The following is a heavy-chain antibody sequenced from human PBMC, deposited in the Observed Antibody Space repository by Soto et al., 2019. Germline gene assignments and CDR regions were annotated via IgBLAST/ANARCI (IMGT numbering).Heavy chain of an antibody. D-gene: IGHD1-1*01. Sequence: SETLSLTCAVSGGSISSSNWWSWVRQPPGKGLEWIGEIYHSESTNYNPSLKSRVTISVDKSKNQFSLKLSSVTAADTAVYYCARATPGGGRHHYGMDVWGQGTTVTVS. CDR1: GGSISSSNW. V-gene: IGHV4-4*02. J-gene: IGHJ6*02. CDR2: IYHSEST. CDR3: ARATPGGGRHHYGMDV.